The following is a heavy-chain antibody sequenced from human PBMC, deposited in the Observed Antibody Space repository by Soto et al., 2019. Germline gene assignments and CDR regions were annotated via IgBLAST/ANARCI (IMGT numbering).Heavy chain of an antibody. J-gene: IGHJ4*02. CDR1: GGSISSYY. CDR2: IYYSGST. D-gene: IGHD3-22*01. CDR3: ARAPLYYYDSSGYPDYYFDY. Sequence: SETLSLTCTVSGGSISSYYWSWIRQPPGKGLEWIGYIYYSGSTNYNPSLKSRVTISVDTSKNQFSLKLSSVTAADTAVYYCARAPLYYYDSSGYPDYYFDYWGQGTLVTVSS. V-gene: IGHV4-59*01.